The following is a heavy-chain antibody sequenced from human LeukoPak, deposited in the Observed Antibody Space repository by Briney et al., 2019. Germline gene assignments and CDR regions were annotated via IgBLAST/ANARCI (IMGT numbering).Heavy chain of an antibody. V-gene: IGHV4-34*01. J-gene: IGHJ5*02. Sequence: SETLSLTCAVYGGSFSGYYWSWIRQPPGKGLEWIGEINHSGSTNYNPSLKSRVTISVDTSKNQFSLKLSSVTAADTAVYYCARVPRRYDFWSGYSDNWFDPWGQGTLVTVSS. CDR1: GGSFSGYY. CDR2: INHSGST. D-gene: IGHD3-3*01. CDR3: ARVPRRYDFWSGYSDNWFDP.